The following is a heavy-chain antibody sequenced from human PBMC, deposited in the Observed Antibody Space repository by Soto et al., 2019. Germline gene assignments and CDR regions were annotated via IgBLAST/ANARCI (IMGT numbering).Heavy chain of an antibody. D-gene: IGHD3-3*01. CDR2: ISSYNGNT. CDR1: GYIFTNYG. V-gene: IGHV1-18*01. CDR3: ARYLRYDFWSCSTPRIFDSDS. Sequence: QVQLVQSGPEVKKPGASVKVSCKASGYIFTNYGITWVRQAPGQGLEWMGWISSYNGNTNYAQKFQGRVTMTTDISTSVSYLEVRRLPSGDSAVYYCARYLRYDFWSCSTPRIFDSDSWGQGTLVTVSS. J-gene: IGHJ4*02.